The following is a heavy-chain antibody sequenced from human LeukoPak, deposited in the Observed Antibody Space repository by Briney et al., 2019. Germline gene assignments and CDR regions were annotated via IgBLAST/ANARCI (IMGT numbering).Heavy chain of an antibody. Sequence: ASVKVSCKASGYTFTGYYMHWVRQAPGQGLEWTGWINPNSGGTNYAQKFQGRVTMTRDTSISTAYMELSRLRSDDTAVYYCARDDSWELTTVIYWGQGTLVTVSS. V-gene: IGHV1-2*02. J-gene: IGHJ4*02. CDR3: ARDDSWELTTVIY. D-gene: IGHD4-17*01. CDR1: GYTFTGYY. CDR2: INPNSGGT.